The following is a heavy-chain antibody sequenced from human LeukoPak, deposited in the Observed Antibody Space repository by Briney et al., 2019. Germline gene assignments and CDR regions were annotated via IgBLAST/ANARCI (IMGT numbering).Heavy chain of an antibody. Sequence: PSETLSLTCTVSGGSISSYYWSWIRQPPGKGLEWIGYIYYSGSTNYNPSLKSRVTISVDTSKNQFSLKLSSVTAADTAVYYCASGSGSYYNPRFDYWGQGTLVTVSS. CDR3: ASGSGSYYNPRFDY. CDR1: GGSISSYY. V-gene: IGHV4-59*01. D-gene: IGHD3-10*01. CDR2: IYYSGST. J-gene: IGHJ4*02.